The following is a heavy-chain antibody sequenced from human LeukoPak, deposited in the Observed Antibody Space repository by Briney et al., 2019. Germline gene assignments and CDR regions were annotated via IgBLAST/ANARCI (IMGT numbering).Heavy chain of an antibody. CDR3: ARDMPYYDTNWSPKPTDY. Sequence: ASVKVSCKASGYTFTSYGINWVRQAPGQGLEWMGWISAYNGNTNYAQKLQGRVTMTTDTSTSTAYMELRSLRSDGTAVYYCARDMPYYDTNWSPKPTDYWGQGTLVTVSS. CDR2: ISAYNGNT. CDR1: GYTFTSYG. J-gene: IGHJ4*02. V-gene: IGHV1-18*01. D-gene: IGHD3-22*01.